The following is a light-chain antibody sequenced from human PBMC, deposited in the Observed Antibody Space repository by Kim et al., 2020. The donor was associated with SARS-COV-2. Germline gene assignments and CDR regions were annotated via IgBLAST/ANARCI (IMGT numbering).Light chain of an antibody. CDR2: EVS. V-gene: IGLV2-14*01. J-gene: IGLJ2*01. CDR1: SSDIGAYNY. Sequence: QSALTQPASVSGSPGQSITISCTGTSSDIGAYNYVSWYQQHPGNAPRLMIYEVSNRPSGVSNRFSGSKSGNKASLTISGLQAEDEAEYYCNSYTSSSTFVIGRGTQVT. CDR3: NSYTSSSTFV.